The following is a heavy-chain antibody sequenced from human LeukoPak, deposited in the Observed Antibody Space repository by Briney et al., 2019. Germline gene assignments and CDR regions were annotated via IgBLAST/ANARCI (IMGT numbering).Heavy chain of an antibody. CDR3: ARGPYCGGDCYDYYYYYMDV. V-gene: IGHV4-38-2*02. J-gene: IGHJ6*03. Sequence: SETLSLTCTVSGYSISSGYYWGWIRQPPGKGLEWIGSIYHSGSTYYNPSLKSRVTISVDTSKNQFSLKLSSVTAADTAVYYCARGPYCGGDCYDYYYYYMDVWGKGTTVTVSS. CDR2: IYHSGST. D-gene: IGHD2-21*02. CDR1: GYSISSGYY.